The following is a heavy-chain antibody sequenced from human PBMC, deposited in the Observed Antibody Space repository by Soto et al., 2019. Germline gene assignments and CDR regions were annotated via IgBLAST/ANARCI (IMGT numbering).Heavy chain of an antibody. V-gene: IGHV3-23*01. CDR3: AKGKMADYSYYYAMDV. J-gene: IGHJ6*02. CDR1: GFIFNSYA. CDR2: MSARSGST. Sequence: GESLKISCAASGFIFNSYAMTWVRQAPGKGLEWVSAMSARSGSTYYADSVKGRFTVSRDTSKNTLYLQMNSLRAEDTAVYYCAKGKMADYSYYYAMDVWGQGTTVTVSS.